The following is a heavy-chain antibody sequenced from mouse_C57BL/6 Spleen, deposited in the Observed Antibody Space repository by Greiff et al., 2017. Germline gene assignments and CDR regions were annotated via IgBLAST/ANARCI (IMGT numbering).Heavy chain of an antibody. V-gene: IGHV2-9-1*01. CDR3: ARNPHYYGSRGYYFDY. CDR1: GFSLTSYA. J-gene: IGHJ2*01. D-gene: IGHD1-1*01. CDR2: IWTGGGT. Sequence: VQLKESGPGLVAPSQSLSITCTVSGFSLTSYAINWIRQPPGKGLEWLGVIWTGGGTNYNSALKSRLSISKDNSKSQVFLKMNSLQTDDTARYYCARNPHYYGSRGYYFDYWGQGTTLTVSS.